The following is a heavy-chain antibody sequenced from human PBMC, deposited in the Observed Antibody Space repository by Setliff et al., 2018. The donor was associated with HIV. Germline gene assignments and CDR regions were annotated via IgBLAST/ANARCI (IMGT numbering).Heavy chain of an antibody. CDR1: GFTLSDHH. V-gene: IGHV3-11*01. CDR2: ISHSGGTI. J-gene: IGHJ4*02. CDR3: TSDAKR. Sequence: GGSLRLSCAASGFTLSDHHMNWIRQTPGKGLEWVSYISHSGGTIKYADFVRGRFTISRDIAKSSLYLQMNSLSAEDTAVYYCTSDAKRWGQGTLVTVSS. D-gene: IGHD2-2*01.